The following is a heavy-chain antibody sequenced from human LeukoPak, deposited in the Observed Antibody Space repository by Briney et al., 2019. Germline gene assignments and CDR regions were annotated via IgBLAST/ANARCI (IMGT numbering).Heavy chain of an antibody. J-gene: IGHJ4*02. D-gene: IGHD1-26*01. CDR3: AREPRYSGSYYQFDY. CDR2: IWYDGSNK. CDR1: GFTFSSYG. Sequence: GGSLRLSCAASGFTFSSYGMHWVRRAPGKGLEWVAVIWYDGSNKYYADSVKGRFTISRDNSKNTLYLQMNSLRAEDTAVYYCAREPRYSGSYYQFDYWGQGTLVTVSS. V-gene: IGHV3-33*01.